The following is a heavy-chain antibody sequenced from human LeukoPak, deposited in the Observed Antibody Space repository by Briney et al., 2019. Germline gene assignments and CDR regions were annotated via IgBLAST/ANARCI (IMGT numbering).Heavy chain of an antibody. J-gene: IGHJ6*03. V-gene: IGHV3-15*01. CDR2: IKSKTDGGTT. CDR3: ARAWDLGHYYYYYMDV. CDR1: GFTFSNAW. Sequence: PGGSLRLSCAASGFTFSNAWMSWVRQAPGKGLEWVGRIKSKTDGGTTDYAAPVKGRFTISRDDSKNTLYLQMNSLRAEDTAVYYCARAWDLGHYYYYYMDVWGKGTTVTVSS. D-gene: IGHD1-26*01.